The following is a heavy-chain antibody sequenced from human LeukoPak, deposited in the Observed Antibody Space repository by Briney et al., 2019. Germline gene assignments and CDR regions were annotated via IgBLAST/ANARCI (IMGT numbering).Heavy chain of an antibody. V-gene: IGHV3-7*03. D-gene: IGHD2-8*01. J-gene: IGHJ4*02. Sequence: GGSLRLSCAASGFSVTNEWMTWVRQAPGKGLEWVATVKPDGIEKCYVDSVKGRFTISKDSAKNSLYLQMNSLRVEDTALYYCATGNGFQGGQGTLVTVSS. CDR2: VKPDGIEK. CDR3: ATGNGFQ. CDR1: GFSVTNEW.